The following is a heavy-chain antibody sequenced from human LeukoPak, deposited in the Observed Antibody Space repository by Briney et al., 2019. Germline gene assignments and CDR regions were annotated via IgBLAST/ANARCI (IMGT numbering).Heavy chain of an antibody. CDR1: GFQFSSFA. CDR3: ARDLDPI. Sequence: PGGSLRLSCVASGFQFSSFAMSWVRQAPGRGLQWVSAIRTVGDDPSYADSVRGRFTISRDNSKNTLYLQMNSLRAEDTAVYYCARDLDPIWGQGTMVTVSS. V-gene: IGHV3-23*01. CDR2: IRTVGDDP. J-gene: IGHJ3*02.